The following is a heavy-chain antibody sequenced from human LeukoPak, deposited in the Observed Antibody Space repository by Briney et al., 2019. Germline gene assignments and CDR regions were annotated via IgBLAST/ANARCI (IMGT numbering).Heavy chain of an antibody. D-gene: IGHD1-1*01. CDR3: AKANWRYFDY. Sequence: GGSLRLSCAASGFTFSSYAMSWVRQAPGKGLEWVSAISGSGGSTYYADSVKGRFTISRDNSKNTLYLQMNSLGADDTAVYYCAKANWRYFDYWGQGTLVTVSS. CDR2: ISGSGGST. J-gene: IGHJ4*02. CDR1: GFTFSSYA. V-gene: IGHV3-23*01.